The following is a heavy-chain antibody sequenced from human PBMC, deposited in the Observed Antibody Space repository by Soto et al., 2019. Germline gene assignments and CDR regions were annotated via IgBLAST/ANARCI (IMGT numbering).Heavy chain of an antibody. CDR3: ARDRVLAQLAVGYYYYYMDV. D-gene: IGHD6-6*01. CDR1: GYTFTSYA. J-gene: IGHJ6*03. CDR2: INAGNGNT. V-gene: IGHV1-3*01. Sequence: ASVKVSCKASGYTFTSYAMHWVRQAPGQRLEWMGWINAGNGNTKYSQKFQGRVTITRDTSASTAYMELSSLRSEDTAVYYCARDRVLAQLAVGYYYYYMDVWGKGTTVTVSS.